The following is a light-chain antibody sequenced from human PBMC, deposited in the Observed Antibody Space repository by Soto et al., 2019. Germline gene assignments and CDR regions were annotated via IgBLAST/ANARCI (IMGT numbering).Light chain of an antibody. J-gene: IGKJ2*01. CDR1: QTIGRW. V-gene: IGKV1-5*01. CDR2: DAS. CDR3: QQYHSFSRT. Sequence: DVQMTQSPSTLSASVGDRDTITCRASQTIGRWLAWYQQKPGKAPKLLIYDASSLQSGVPSRFSGSGFGTEFTLTISSLQPDDFATYYCQQYHSFSRTFGRGTKLEIK.